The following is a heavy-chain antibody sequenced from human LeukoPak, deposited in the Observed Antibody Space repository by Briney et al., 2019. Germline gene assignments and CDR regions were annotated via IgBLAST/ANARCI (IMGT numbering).Heavy chain of an antibody. Sequence: SETLSLTCTVSGGSISSYYWSWIRQPPGKGLEWIGRIYTSGSTNYNPSLKSRVTMSVDTSKNQFSLKLSSVTAADTAVYYCARGTRAPSYFDYWGQGTLVTVSS. CDR3: ARGTRAPSYFDY. J-gene: IGHJ4*02. CDR1: GGSISSYY. CDR2: IYTSGST. V-gene: IGHV4-4*07.